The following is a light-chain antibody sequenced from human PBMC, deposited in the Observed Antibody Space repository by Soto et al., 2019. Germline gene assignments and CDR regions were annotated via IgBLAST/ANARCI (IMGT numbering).Light chain of an antibody. V-gene: IGKV3-20*01. CDR3: QQYDTSPFT. CDR2: GAS. CDR1: QSVGSSY. J-gene: IGKJ3*01. Sequence: EIVLTQSPGTLSLSPVERATLSCRASQSVGSSYLAWYQQKPGQAPRVLVYGASSRDTGIPDRFSGSGSGTDFPLTISRLEPEDFAVYYCQQYDTSPFTFVPGTKVDIK.